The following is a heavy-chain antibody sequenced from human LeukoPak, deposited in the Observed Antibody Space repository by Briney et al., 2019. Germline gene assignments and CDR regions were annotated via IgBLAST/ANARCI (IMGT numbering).Heavy chain of an antibody. V-gene: IGHV3-7*01. CDR1: GFTFGWHW. CDR2: IKQDGSQR. Sequence: SGGSLRLSCAASGFTFGWHWMSWVRQAPGKGLEWVANIKQDGSQRYYVDSVKGRFTISRDNAKNSLYLQMSSLRAEDTAMYYCARDSGRGGESGYYDLWGRGTLVAVSS. D-gene: IGHD3-3*01. J-gene: IGHJ5*02. CDR3: ARDSGRGGESGYYDL.